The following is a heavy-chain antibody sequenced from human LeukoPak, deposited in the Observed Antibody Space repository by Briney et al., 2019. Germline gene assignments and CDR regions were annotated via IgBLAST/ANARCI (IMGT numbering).Heavy chain of an antibody. J-gene: IGHJ4*02. Sequence: GGSLRLSCAASGFTFSSYAMSWVRQAPGKGLGWVSAISGSGGSTYYADSVKGRFTISRDNSKNTLYLQMSSLRAEDTAVYYCATAAYDSGSYIVNHDYWGQGTLVTVSS. D-gene: IGHD3-22*01. CDR1: GFTFSSYA. CDR2: ISGSGGST. V-gene: IGHV3-23*01. CDR3: ATAAYDSGSYIVNHDY.